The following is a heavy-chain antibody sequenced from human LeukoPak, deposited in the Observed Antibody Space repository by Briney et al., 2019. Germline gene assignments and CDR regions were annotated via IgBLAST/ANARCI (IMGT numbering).Heavy chain of an antibody. CDR2: ISNDGINI. J-gene: IGHJ6*02. CDR3: ARDRLQGYYYGMDV. D-gene: IGHD2-15*01. Sequence: GGSLRLSCAASGFTFSNNGMHWVRQAPGKGLEWLAVISNDGINIYYGDSVKGRFTVSRDNPKNTLYLEMNSLKPEDTAVYYCARDRLQGYYYGMDVWGQGTTVTVSS. CDR1: GFTFSNNG. V-gene: IGHV3-30*03.